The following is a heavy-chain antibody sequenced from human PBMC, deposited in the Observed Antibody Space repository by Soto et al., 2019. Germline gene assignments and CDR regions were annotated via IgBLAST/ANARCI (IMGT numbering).Heavy chain of an antibody. CDR1: GGSFSGYY. CDR3: AREPLD. V-gene: IGHV4-34*09. CDR2: IYYSGIT. J-gene: IGHJ4*02. Sequence: SETLSLTCAVYGGSFSGYYWTWIRQPPGTGLEWIGYIYYSGITYYNPSLKSRVTISVDTSKNQFSLKLSSVTAADTAVYYCAREPLDWGQGTLVTVSS.